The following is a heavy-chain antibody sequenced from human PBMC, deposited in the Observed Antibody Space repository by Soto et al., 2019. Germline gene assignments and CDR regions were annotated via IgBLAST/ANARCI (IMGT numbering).Heavy chain of an antibody. J-gene: IGHJ4*02. V-gene: IGHV3-23*01. CDR2: INAAGETT. CDR3: ATQDFRGPTGTT. D-gene: IGHD1-1*01. Sequence: VGSLRLSCGAFGFSFSHSAMGWVRQAPGKGLDWVSLINAAGETTYYANSVKGRFTISRDNSKNTLYLHMNSLRAEDTAVYYCATQDFRGPTGTTWGQGTQVTVSS. CDR1: GFSFSHSA.